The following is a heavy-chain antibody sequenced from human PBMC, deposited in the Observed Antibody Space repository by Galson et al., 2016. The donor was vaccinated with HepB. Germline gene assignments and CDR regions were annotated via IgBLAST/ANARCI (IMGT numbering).Heavy chain of an antibody. CDR1: RFIVNNYW. V-gene: IGHV3-74*01. CDR3: TDLNPN. J-gene: IGHJ4*02. Sequence: LRLSCAGSRFIVNNYWMHWVRQVPGKGLVWVSHINNDGTATSYADSVKGRFTISRDIAKSTVYLQMDSLRAEDTAIYYCTDLNPNWGQGILVTVSS. CDR2: INNDGTAT.